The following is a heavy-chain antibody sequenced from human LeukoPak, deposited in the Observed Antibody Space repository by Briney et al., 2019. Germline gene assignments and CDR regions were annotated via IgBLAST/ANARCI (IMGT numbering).Heavy chain of an antibody. CDR1: GGSISNYY. V-gene: IGHV4-59*08. CDR2: FYNSGST. CDR3: ARRLTVEDWYFDL. D-gene: IGHD3-22*01. J-gene: IGHJ2*01. Sequence: SETLSLTCTVSGGSISNYYRSWIRQPPGKGLEWIGYFYNSGSTNYNPSLKSRVTISVDTSKNQFSLKLSSVTAADTAVYYCARRLTVEDWYFDLWGRGTLVTVSS.